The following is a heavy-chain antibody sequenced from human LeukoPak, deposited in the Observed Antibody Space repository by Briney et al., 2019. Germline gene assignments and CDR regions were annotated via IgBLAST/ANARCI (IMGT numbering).Heavy chain of an antibody. CDR2: ISYDGSNK. J-gene: IGHJ5*02. D-gene: IGHD6-19*01. CDR3: AKGSGSGWYGWFAP. CDR1: GFTFSSYA. Sequence: PGRSLRLSCAASGFTFSSYAMHWVRQAPGKGLEWVAVISYDGSNKYYADSVKGRFTISRDNSKNTFYLQMNSLRAEDTAVYYCAKGSGSGWYGWFAPWGQGTLVTVSS. V-gene: IGHV3-30*04.